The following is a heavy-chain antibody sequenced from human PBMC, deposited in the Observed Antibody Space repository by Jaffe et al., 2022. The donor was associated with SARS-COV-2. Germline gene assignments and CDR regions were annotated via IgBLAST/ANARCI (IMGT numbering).Heavy chain of an antibody. V-gene: IGHV3-30-3*01. CDR2: ISYDGSNK. J-gene: IGHJ4*02. CDR3: ARDPVDSSGYLSEGYFDY. CDR1: GFTFSSYA. D-gene: IGHD3-22*01. Sequence: QVQLVESGGGVVQPGRSLRLSCAASGFTFSSYAMHWVRQAPGKGLEWVAVISYDGSNKYYADSVKGRFTISRDNSKNTLYLQMNSLRAEDTAVYYCARDPVDSSGYLSEGYFDYWGQGTLVTVSS.